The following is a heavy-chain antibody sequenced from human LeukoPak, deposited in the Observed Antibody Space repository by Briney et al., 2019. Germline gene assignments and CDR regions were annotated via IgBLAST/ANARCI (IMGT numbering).Heavy chain of an antibody. J-gene: IGHJ6*03. Sequence: GGSLRLPCTASGFTFGDYAMSWVRQAPGKGLEWVGFIRSKAYGGTTEYAASVKGRFTISRDDSKSIAYLQMNSLKTEDTAVYYCTRDTPYDSSGYYYSFYYYYYYMDVWGKGTTVTVSS. D-gene: IGHD3-22*01. CDR2: IRSKAYGGTT. CDR1: GFTFGDYA. CDR3: TRDTPYDSSGYYYSFYYYYYYMDV. V-gene: IGHV3-49*04.